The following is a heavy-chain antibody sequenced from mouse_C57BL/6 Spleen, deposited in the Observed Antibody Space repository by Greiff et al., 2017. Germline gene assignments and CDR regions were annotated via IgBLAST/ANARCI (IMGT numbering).Heavy chain of an antibody. CDR3: AREGLGPFAY. CDR1: GYTFTDYY. CDR2: INPYNGGT. J-gene: IGHJ3*01. Sequence: VQLQQSGPVLVKPGASVKMSCKASGYTFTDYYMNWVKQSHGKSLEWIGVINPYNGGTSYNQKFKGKATLTVDKSSSTAYMELNSLTSEDSAVYYCAREGLGPFAYWGQGTLVTVSA. V-gene: IGHV1-19*01. D-gene: IGHD4-1*01.